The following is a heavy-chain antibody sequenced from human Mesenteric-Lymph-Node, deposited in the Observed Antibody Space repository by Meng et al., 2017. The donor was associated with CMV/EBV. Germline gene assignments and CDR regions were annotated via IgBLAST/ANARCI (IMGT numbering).Heavy chain of an antibody. CDR2: NSENSGYI. V-gene: IGHV3-21*01. J-gene: IGHJ2*01. CDR3: ARTGTQSSWNFDL. D-gene: IGHD1-1*01. CDR1: GLSLNTEA. Sequence: GLSLNTEAKNWVRRVPGKGLEGVESNSENSGYIYYADSVKGRFTISRDNAKKSMYLQMSSLEAEDTAVYYCARTGTQSSWNFDLWGRGSLVTVSS.